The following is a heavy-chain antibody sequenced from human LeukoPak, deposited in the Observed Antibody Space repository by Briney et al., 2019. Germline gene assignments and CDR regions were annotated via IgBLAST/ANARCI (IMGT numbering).Heavy chain of an antibody. D-gene: IGHD1-7*01. CDR1: GGSPTSYL. Sequence: SQTLSPSRALSGGSPTSYLCSWIGQPPPKGMGWIGYVYYIGSTTYNPSLTSRVTISVDTSKSQFSLRLSSVAAADTAVYYCAREKELGGMDVWGKGTTVTVSS. CDR3: AREKELGGMDV. J-gene: IGHJ6*04. V-gene: IGHV4-59*01. CDR2: VYYIGST.